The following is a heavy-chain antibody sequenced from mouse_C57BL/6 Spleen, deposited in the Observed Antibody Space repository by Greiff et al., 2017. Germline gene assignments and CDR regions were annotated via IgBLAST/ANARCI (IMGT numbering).Heavy chain of an antibody. J-gene: IGHJ2*01. CDR1: GYTFTDYY. CDR3: ARTRGSSPFDY. D-gene: IGHD1-1*01. Sequence: VQLQQSGPELVKPGASVKISCKASGYTFTDYYMNWVKQSHGKSLEWIGDINPNNGGTSYNQKFKGKATLTVDKSSSTAYMELRSLTSEDSAVYYCARTRGSSPFDYWGQGTTLTVSS. CDR2: INPNNGGT. V-gene: IGHV1-26*01.